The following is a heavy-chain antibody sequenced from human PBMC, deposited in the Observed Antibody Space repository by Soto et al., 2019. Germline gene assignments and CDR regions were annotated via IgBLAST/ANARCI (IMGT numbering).Heavy chain of an antibody. D-gene: IGHD2-15*01. CDR3: AKGSCSGGSCSPTRFHYYYYGMDV. CDR1: GFTFSSYA. CDR2: ISGSGGST. J-gene: IGHJ6*02. V-gene: IGHV3-23*01. Sequence: HPGGSLRLSCAASGFTFSSYAMSWVRQAPGKGLEWVSAISGSGGSTYYADSVKGRFTISRDNSKNTLYLQMNSLRAEDTAVYYCAKGSCSGGSCSPTRFHYYYYGMDVWGQGTTVTVSS.